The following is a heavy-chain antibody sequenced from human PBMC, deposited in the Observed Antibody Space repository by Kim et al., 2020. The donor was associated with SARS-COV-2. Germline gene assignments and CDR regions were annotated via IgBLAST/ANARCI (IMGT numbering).Heavy chain of an antibody. V-gene: IGHV4-34*01. Sequence: SNPPRKSRVTISVDPSKNQFSRKLSSVTAADTAVYYCARGGGSGGSCYDYWGQGTLVTVSS. J-gene: IGHJ4*02. D-gene: IGHD2-15*01. CDR3: ARGGGSGGSCYDY.